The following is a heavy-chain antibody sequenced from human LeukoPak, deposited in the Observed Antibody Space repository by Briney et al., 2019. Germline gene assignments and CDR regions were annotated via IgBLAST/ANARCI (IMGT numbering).Heavy chain of an antibody. J-gene: IGHJ4*02. CDR1: GFTFSSYA. CDR3: AKDAPVNIVVVPAANS. Sequence: GGSLRLSCAASGFTFSSYAMSWFRQAPGKGLEWVSAISGSGGSTYYADSVKGRFTISRDNSKNTLYLQMNSLRAEDTAVYYCAKDAPVNIVVVPAANSWGQGTLVTVSS. V-gene: IGHV3-23*01. CDR2: ISGSGGST. D-gene: IGHD2-2*01.